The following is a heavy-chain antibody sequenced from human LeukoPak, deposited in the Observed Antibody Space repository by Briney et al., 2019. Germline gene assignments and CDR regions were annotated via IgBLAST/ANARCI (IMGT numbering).Heavy chain of an antibody. Sequence: PSETLSLTCAVSGYSISSGYYWGWIRQPPGKGLEWIGSIYHSGGTYYNPSLKSRVTISVDTSKNQFSLKLSSVTAADTAVYYCARQDYYDSSGYQYYFDYWGQGTLVTVSS. CDR3: ARQDYYDSSGYQYYFDY. D-gene: IGHD3-22*01. CDR1: GYSISSGYY. J-gene: IGHJ4*02. CDR2: IYHSGGT. V-gene: IGHV4-38-2*01.